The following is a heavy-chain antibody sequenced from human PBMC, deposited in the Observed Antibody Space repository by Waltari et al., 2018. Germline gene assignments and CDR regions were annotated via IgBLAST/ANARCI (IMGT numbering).Heavy chain of an antibody. D-gene: IGHD2-8*01. J-gene: IGHJ4*02. V-gene: IGHV3-23*04. CDR2: ISLNGGNT. CDR3: AREHVWGPLFDY. Sequence: EVQLVESGGGLVQPGGSLRLSCAASGFTFSGYAMSWVRQAPGKGLEWVSSISLNGGNTYYAGSVKGRFTISRDNSKSTLYLQMNSLRAEDTAVYYCAREHVWGPLFDYWGQGTLITVSS. CDR1: GFTFSGYA.